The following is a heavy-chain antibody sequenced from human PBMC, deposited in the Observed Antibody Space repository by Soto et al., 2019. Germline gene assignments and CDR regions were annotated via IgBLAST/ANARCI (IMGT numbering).Heavy chain of an antibody. J-gene: IGHJ4*02. Sequence: EVQLVESGGGLVQPGGSLRLSCAASGFTFGGFPMHWVRQAPGKGLEYVSAISTNGDSTFYENSVKGRFTISRDNSKNTLYLQMGSLRAEDMGVYYCAREGMSRPRWVFDYWGQGTLVTASS. CDR3: AREGMSRPRWVFDY. V-gene: IGHV3-64*01. D-gene: IGHD6-13*01. CDR2: ISTNGDST. CDR1: GFTFGGFP.